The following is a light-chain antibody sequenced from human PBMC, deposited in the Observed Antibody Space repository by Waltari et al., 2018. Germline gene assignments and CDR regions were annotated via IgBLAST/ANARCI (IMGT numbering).Light chain of an antibody. CDR1: QGISSY. CDR3: QQYYSYLFT. V-gene: IGKV1-8*01. J-gene: IGKJ3*01. CDR2: AAS. Sequence: AIRMTQSPSSLSASTGDRLTITCRASQGISSYLAWYQQKPGKAPKLLIYAASTLQSGVPSRFSGSGSGTDFTLTISCLQSEDFATYYCQQYYSYLFTFGPGTKVDIK.